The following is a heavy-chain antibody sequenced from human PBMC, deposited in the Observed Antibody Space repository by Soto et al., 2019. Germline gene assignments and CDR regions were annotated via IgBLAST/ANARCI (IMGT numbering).Heavy chain of an antibody. Sequence: PSETLSLTCTVSGGSISSGDYYWSWIRQPPGKGLEWIGYIYYSGSTYYNPSLKSRVTISVDTSKNQFSLKLSSVTAADTAVYYCAREETSTSYGMDVWGQGTTVTVSS. CDR2: IYYSGST. J-gene: IGHJ6*02. D-gene: IGHD2-2*01. V-gene: IGHV4-30-4*01. CDR3: AREETSTSYGMDV. CDR1: GGSISSGDYY.